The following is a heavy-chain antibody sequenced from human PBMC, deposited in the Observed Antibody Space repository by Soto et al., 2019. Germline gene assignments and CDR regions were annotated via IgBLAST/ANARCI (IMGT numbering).Heavy chain of an antibody. D-gene: IGHD6-19*01. Sequence: ASVKVSCKASGGTFSSYAISWVRQAPGQGLEWMGGIILIFGTANYAQKFQGRVTITADESTSTAYMELSSLRSEDTAVYYCARAGYSSGPYNWFDPRGQGTLVTVSS. CDR3: ARAGYSSGPYNWFDP. J-gene: IGHJ5*02. CDR2: IILIFGTA. V-gene: IGHV1-69*13. CDR1: GGTFSSYA.